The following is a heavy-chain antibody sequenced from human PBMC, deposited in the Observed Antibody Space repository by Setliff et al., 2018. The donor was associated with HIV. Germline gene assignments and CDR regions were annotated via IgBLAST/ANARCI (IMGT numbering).Heavy chain of an antibody. CDR3: ARLVSKRAGVDY. D-gene: IGHD2-8*01. CDR2: ISSTGSLT. CDR1: EFTFDNYV. V-gene: IGHV3-21*03. Sequence: PAGSLRLSCAASEFTFDNYVMNWFRQTPGKGLEWVSSISSTGSLTYYAESVRGRFTISRDNSENSLYLQMNSLRLEDTGVYYCARLVSKRAGVDYWGQGTQVTVSS. J-gene: IGHJ4*02.